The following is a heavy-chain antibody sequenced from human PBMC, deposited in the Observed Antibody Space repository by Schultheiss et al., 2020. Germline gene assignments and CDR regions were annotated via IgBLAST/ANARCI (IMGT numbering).Heavy chain of an antibody. Sequence: SETLSLTCSVSGGSIISASYYWSWIRQPPGKGLEWIGYIYYSGSTNYNPSLKSRVTISVDTSKNQFSLKLSSVTAADTAVYYCARARGSINKNGVYYYYYGMDVWGQGTTVTVSS. D-gene: IGHD3-16*01. J-gene: IGHJ6*02. V-gene: IGHV4-61*01. CDR2: IYYSGST. CDR3: ARARGSINKNGVYYYYYGMDV. CDR1: GGSIISASYY.